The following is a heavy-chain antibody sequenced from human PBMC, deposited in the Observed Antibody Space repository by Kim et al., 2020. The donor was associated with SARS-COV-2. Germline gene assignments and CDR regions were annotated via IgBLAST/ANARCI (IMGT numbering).Heavy chain of an antibody. V-gene: IGHV6-1*01. CDR1: GDSFSTYSSA. CDR2: TYYRSKLYN. J-gene: IGHJ2*01. CDR3: ARSVDTTSSYWYFDV. Sequence: SQTLSLTCAISGDSFSTYSSAWNWIRQSPSRGLEWLGRTYYRSKLYNDYAVSVKSRIIINPDTSRNQFSLQLNSVTPEDTAVYYCARSVDTTSSYWYFDVWGRGTLVNVSS. D-gene: IGHD6-6*01.